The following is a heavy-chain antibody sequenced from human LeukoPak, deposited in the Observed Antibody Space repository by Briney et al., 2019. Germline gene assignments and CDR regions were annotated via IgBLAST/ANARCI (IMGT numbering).Heavy chain of an antibody. Sequence: GGSLRLCCAASGFTFSSYAMTWVRQAPGKGLEWVSTISNGGGSTYYADSVKGRFTISRDNSKNTVYLQMSSLRAEDTAVYYCAKDRWGSGGSGGGDYWGQGTLVTVSS. CDR3: AKDRWGSGGSGGGDY. V-gene: IGHV3-23*01. D-gene: IGHD2-15*01. J-gene: IGHJ4*02. CDR1: GFTFSSYA. CDR2: ISNGGGST.